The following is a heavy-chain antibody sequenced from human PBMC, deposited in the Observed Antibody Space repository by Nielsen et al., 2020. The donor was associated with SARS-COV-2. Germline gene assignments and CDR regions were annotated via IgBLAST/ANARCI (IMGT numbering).Heavy chain of an antibody. D-gene: IGHD6-19*01. CDR2: ISAYNGNT. CDR3: ARDPTYSSGWTRSTDNWFDP. Sequence: ASVKVSCKASGYTFTSYGISWVRQAPGQGLEWMGWISAYNGNTNYAQKLQGRVTMTTDTSTSTAYMELRSLRSDDTAVYYCARDPTYSSGWTRSTDNWFDPWGQGTLVTVSS. CDR1: GYTFTSYG. V-gene: IGHV1-18*01. J-gene: IGHJ5*02.